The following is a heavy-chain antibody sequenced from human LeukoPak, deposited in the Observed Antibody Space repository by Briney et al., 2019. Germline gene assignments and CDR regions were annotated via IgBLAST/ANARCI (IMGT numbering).Heavy chain of an antibody. CDR3: AKISSSSETVFDY. V-gene: IGHV3-30*02. D-gene: IGHD6-6*01. Sequence: GGSLRLSCAASGFTFCRDAMYCVRQAPGKGLEWVAFIWPDGSKTYYADSVRGRFTISRDNSKNTLHLEMNTVRAEDTALYYCAKISSSSETVFDYSCQKTLVTVS. CDR2: IWPDGSKT. J-gene: IGHJ4*02. CDR1: GFTFCRDA.